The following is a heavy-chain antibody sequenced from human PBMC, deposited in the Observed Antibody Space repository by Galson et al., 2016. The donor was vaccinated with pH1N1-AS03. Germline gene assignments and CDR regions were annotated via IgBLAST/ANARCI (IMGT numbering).Heavy chain of an antibody. V-gene: IGHV3-64*02. Sequence: SLRLSCAASGFTFRGFGMQWVRQAPGRGLEYVSAISKNGGETNYADSVRGRFSISRDKSKNTVYLQMGSLRVEDSAIYYCARGEDTPCLLGGNNNYYFVDAGGKGPTVPAS. D-gene: IGHD1-26*01. CDR1: GFTFRGFG. CDR3: ARGEDTPCLLGGNNNYYFVDA. CDR2: ISKNGGET. J-gene: IGHJ6*03.